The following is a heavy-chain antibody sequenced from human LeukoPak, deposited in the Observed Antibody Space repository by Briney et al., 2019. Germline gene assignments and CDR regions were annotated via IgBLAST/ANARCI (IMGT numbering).Heavy chain of an antibody. CDR3: ARQYGRPFDY. CDR1: GYSFGDSW. J-gene: IGHJ4*02. CDR2: IYPGDSDT. V-gene: IGHV5-51*01. D-gene: IGHD3-10*01. Sequence: GESLKISCKGSGYSFGDSWSGWVRQMPGKGLEWMGIIYPGDSDTRYSPSFQGQVTISADKSISTTYLQWSSLKATDTAMYNCARQYGRPFDYWGQGTLVTVSS.